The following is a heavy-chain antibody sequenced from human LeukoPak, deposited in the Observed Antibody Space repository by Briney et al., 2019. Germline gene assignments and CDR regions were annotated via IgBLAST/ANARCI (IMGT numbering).Heavy chain of an antibody. Sequence: GGSLRLSCAASGFTFSSYAMSWVRQAPGKGLECVASTNEAGGDKYYVDSVKGRFTISRDNSKNSLSLQMNSLTAEDTAIYYCAIATTGRGAFGSWGQGTLVSVSS. D-gene: IGHD1-1*01. V-gene: IGHV3-7*01. CDR3: AIATTGRGAFGS. J-gene: IGHJ4*02. CDR1: GFTFSSYA. CDR2: TNEAGGDK.